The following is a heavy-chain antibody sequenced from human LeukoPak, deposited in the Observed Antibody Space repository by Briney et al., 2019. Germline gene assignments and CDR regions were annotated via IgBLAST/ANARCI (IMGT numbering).Heavy chain of an antibody. Sequence: SETLSLTCAVYGGSFSGYFWTWIRQPPGKGLEWIGEINPGGSTNYNPSLKSRVTISIDTSKNQFSLKLSSVTAADTAVYHCARGDLAARMGYWGQGTLVTVSS. CDR1: GGSFSGYF. D-gene: IGHD6-6*01. J-gene: IGHJ4*02. CDR2: INPGGST. CDR3: ARGDLAARMGY. V-gene: IGHV4-34*01.